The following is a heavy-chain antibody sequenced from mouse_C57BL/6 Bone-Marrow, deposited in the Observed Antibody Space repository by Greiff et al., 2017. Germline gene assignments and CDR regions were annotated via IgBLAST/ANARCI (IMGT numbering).Heavy chain of an antibody. D-gene: IGHD1-1*01. CDR3: AIGYGSSPYAMDY. V-gene: IGHV15-2*01. CDR1: DSEVFPIAY. CDR2: ILPSIGRT. J-gene: IGHJ4*01. Sequence: QVQLKESGSELRSPGSSVKLSCKDFDSEVFPIAYMSWVRQKPGHGFEWIGGILPSIGRTIYGEKFEDKATLDADTLSNTAYLELNSLTSEDSAIYYCAIGYGSSPYAMDYWGQGTSVTVSS.